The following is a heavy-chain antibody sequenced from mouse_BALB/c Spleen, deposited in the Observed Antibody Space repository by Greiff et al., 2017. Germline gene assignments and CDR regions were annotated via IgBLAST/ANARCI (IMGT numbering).Heavy chain of an antibody. CDR3: ARDGTLRYFDY. Sequence: EVQRVESGGGLVKPGGSLKLSCAASGFTFSSYAMSWVRQSPEKRLEWVAEISSGGSYTYYPDTVTGRFTISRDNAKNTLYLEMSSLRSEDTAMYYCARDGTLRYFDYWGQGTTLTVSS. V-gene: IGHV5-9-4*01. D-gene: IGHD1-1*01. CDR2: ISSGGSYT. CDR1: GFTFSSYA. J-gene: IGHJ2*01.